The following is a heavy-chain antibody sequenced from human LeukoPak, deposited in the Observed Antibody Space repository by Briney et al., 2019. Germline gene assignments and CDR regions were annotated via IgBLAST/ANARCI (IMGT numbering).Heavy chain of an antibody. V-gene: IGHV1-46*01. CDR1: GGTFSSYA. J-gene: IGHJ4*02. CDR2: INPSGGST. CDR3: ARESRGYSYGRRGVLRY. Sequence: ASVKVSCKASGGTFSSYAISWVRQAPGQGLEWMGIINPSGGSTSYAQKFQGRVTMTRDTSTSTVYMELSSLRSEDTAVYYCARESRGYSYGRRGVLRYWGQGTLVTVSS. D-gene: IGHD5-18*01.